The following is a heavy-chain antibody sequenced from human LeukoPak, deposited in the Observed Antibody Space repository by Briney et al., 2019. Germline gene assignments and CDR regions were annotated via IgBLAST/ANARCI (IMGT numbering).Heavy chain of an antibody. CDR2: VSWHSRSI. Sequence: GGSLRLSCAASGFTFDDYSMHWVRQAPGKGLEWVAGVSWHSRSIGYADSVKGRFTISRDNAKNSVSLQMNSLRTEDTALYYCTKDLSSQWFTDIRHYGMNVWGQGTTVAVSS. CDR3: TKDLSSQWFTDIRHYGMNV. D-gene: IGHD3-22*01. J-gene: IGHJ6*02. V-gene: IGHV3-9*01. CDR1: GFTFDDYS.